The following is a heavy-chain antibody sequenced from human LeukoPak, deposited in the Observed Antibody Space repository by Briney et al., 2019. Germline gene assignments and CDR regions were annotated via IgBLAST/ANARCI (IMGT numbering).Heavy chain of an antibody. D-gene: IGHD3-22*01. Sequence: SETLSLTCTVSGYSISSGYYWGWIRQPPGKGLEWIGSIYHSGSTYYNPSLKSRVTISVDTSKNQFSLKLSSVTAAGTAVYYCARESEVVGDWFVPWGQGTLVTVSS. CDR2: IYHSGST. CDR3: ARESEVVGDWFVP. J-gene: IGHJ5*02. CDR1: GYSISSGYY. V-gene: IGHV4-38-2*02.